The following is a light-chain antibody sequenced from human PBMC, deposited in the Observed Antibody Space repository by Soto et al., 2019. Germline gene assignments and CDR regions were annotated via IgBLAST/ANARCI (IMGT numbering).Light chain of an antibody. Sequence: SYELTQPPSVSVAPGQTARITCGGNNIGSKSVHCYQQKPGQAPVLVVYDDSDRPSGIPERFSGSNSGNTATLTISRVEAGDEADYYCQVWDSSSDHAVFGGGTQLTVL. J-gene: IGLJ7*01. CDR1: NIGSKS. CDR3: QVWDSSSDHAV. V-gene: IGLV3-21*02. CDR2: DDS.